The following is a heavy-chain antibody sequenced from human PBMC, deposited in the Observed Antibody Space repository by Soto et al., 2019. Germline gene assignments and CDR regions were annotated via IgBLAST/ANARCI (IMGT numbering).Heavy chain of an antibody. D-gene: IGHD6-19*01. Sequence: PVKFSCETSDYTFTTYGIGWVRQAPGQGLEWMGGIIPIFGTANYAQKFQGRVTITADKSTSTAYMELSSLRSEDTAVYYCARAPSESSGWYSGFDYWGQGTLVTVSS. CDR3: ARAPSESSGWYSGFDY. V-gene: IGHV1-69*06. CDR1: DYTFTTYG. CDR2: IIPIFGTA. J-gene: IGHJ4*02.